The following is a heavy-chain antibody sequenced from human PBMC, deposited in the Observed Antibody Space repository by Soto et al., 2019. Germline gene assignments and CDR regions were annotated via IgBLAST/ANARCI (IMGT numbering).Heavy chain of an antibody. V-gene: IGHV4-39*01. D-gene: IGHD3-10*01. J-gene: IGHJ4*02. CDR2: MDYSGDT. CDR1: GDSISDSGNY. Sequence: SETLTLTCSVSGDSISDSGNYCGWIGRRPGKGLEWIGTMDYSGDTSYNPSLRSRVTISADTSKNQFSLRLSSVSVADTAVYYCARRPPSYASESSRFDIWGQGALVTVSS. CDR3: ARRPPSYASESSRFDI.